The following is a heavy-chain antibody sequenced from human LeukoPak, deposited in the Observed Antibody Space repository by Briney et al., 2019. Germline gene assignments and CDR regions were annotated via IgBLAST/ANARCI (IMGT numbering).Heavy chain of an antibody. CDR2: IYYSVTT. Sequence: SETLSLTCAVSRFTISSYYWGWIRQPPGKGLEWIGYIYYSVTTKYNPSLKSRVTISLDTSKNQFSMKLTSVTAADTAVYYCARGGMDTSTRWHHNLCDPWGQGTLVTVSS. CDR3: ARGGMDTSTRWHHNLCDP. V-gene: IGHV4-59*12. D-gene: IGHD5-24*01. CDR1: RFTISSYY. J-gene: IGHJ5*02.